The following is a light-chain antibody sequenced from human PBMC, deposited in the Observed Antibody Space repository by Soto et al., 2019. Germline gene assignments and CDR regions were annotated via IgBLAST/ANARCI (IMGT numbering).Light chain of an antibody. V-gene: IGKV3-20*01. CDR2: GAS. J-gene: IGKJ5*01. CDR1: QSVTNSY. CDR3: QQYSSSPPIT. Sequence: EIVLTQSPDTLSLSPGDGATLSCRASQSVTNSYLAWYQQKPGQAPRLLIYGASSRATGIPDRFSGSGSETDFTLTISRLEPEDFAVYYCQQYSSSPPITFGQGTRLEIK.